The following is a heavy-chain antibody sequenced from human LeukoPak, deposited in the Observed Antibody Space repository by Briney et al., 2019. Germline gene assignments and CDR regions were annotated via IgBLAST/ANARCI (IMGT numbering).Heavy chain of an antibody. J-gene: IGHJ4*02. D-gene: IGHD5-24*01. CDR3: ARDKIRRDGYRDSY. V-gene: IGHV1-69*05. Sequence: SVKVSCKASGGTFSSYAISWVRQAPGQGLEWMGRIILIFGTANYAQKFQGRVTITTDESTSTAYMELSSLRSEDTAVYYCARDKIRRDGYRDSYWGQGSLVTVSS. CDR2: IILIFGTA. CDR1: GGTFSSYA.